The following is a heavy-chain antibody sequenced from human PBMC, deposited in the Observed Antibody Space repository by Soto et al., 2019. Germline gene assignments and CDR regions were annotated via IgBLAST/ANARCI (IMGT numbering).Heavy chain of an antibody. D-gene: IGHD5-12*01. V-gene: IGHV3-73*02. CDR2: IRSKANSYAT. CDR3: TRHRDSRGYSGYDFDY. J-gene: IGHJ4*02. CDR1: GFTFSGSA. Sequence: EVQLVESGGGLVQPGGSLKLSCAASGFTFSGSAMHWVRQASGKGLEWVGRIRSKANSYATAYAASVKGRFTISRDDSKTTAYLQMNSLKTEDTAVYYCTRHRDSRGYSGYDFDYWGQGTLVTVSS.